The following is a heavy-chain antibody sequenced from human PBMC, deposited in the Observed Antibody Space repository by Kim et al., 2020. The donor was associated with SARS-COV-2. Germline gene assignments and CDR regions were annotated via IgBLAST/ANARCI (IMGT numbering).Heavy chain of an antibody. CDR2: ISNDGSNK. D-gene: IGHD1-26*01. CDR3: ARGWKWELRIRWDTAHDVFDI. CDR1: GFTFSSYG. Sequence: GGSLRLSCAASGFTFSSYGMHWVRQAPGRGLEWVAVISNDGSNKDYADSVKGRFTISRDNSKYTLFLQMNSLRAEDTAVYYCARGWKWELRIRWDTAHDVFDIWGQGTMVTVSS. V-gene: IGHV3-33*05. J-gene: IGHJ3*02.